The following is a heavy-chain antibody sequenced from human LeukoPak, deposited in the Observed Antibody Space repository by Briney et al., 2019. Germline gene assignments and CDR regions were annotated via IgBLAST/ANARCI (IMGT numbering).Heavy chain of an antibody. CDR1: GFTFSSYW. V-gene: IGHV3-74*01. CDR3: AREGIAVAGRYYFDY. D-gene: IGHD6-19*01. Sequence: PGGPLRLSCAASGFTFSSYWMHWVRQAPGKGLVWVSHINSDGSSTSYADSVKGRFTISRDNAKNTLYLQMNSLRAEDTAVYYCAREGIAVAGRYYFDYWGQGTLVTVSS. J-gene: IGHJ4*02. CDR2: INSDGSST.